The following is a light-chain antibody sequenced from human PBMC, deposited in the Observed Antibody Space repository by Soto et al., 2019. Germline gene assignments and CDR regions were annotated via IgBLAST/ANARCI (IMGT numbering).Light chain of an antibody. V-gene: IGLV2-8*01. CDR1: SSDVGFYDY. CDR2: EVS. Sequence: QSALTQPPSASGSPGQSVTVSCTGTSSDVGFYDYVSWYQQHPGKAPKLIIYEVSKRPSGVPDRFSGSKSGNTAYLTISGLQVEDEAEYFCFSFTTTSTHVFGNGTKVTVL. J-gene: IGLJ1*01. CDR3: FSFTTTSTHV.